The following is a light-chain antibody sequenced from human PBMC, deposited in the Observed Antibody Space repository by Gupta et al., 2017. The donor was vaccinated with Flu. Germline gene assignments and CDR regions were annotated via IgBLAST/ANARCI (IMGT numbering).Light chain of an antibody. V-gene: IGLV3-21*02. J-gene: IGLJ1*01. CDR1: DIGRKN. CDR2: DDS. CDR3: QVWSSSDHAYV. Sequence: SYVLTQSPSVSLAPGQTARVTCGGNDIGRKNVHWYQQKPGQAPGVVVWDDSNRPSGLPERFSGSNSGNKATLTSSRVEVGDEADYYCQVWSSSDHAYVFGTGTKVSVL.